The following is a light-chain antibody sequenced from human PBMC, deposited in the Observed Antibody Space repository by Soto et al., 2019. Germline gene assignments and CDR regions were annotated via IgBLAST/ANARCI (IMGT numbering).Light chain of an antibody. CDR1: QSVTAN. CDR2: GAT. V-gene: IGKV3-15*01. Sequence: ETVMTQSPATLSVSAGERATLSCRASQSVTANLAWYQHKPGQPPRLLIFGATTRASGIPVRFSGSGSGTDFTLTISSLQPEDFATYYCQQSYSTPWTFGQGTKVDIK. J-gene: IGKJ1*01. CDR3: QQSYSTPWT.